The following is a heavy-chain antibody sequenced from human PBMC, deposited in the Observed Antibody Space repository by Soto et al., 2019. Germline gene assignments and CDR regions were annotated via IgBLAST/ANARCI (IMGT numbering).Heavy chain of an antibody. Sequence: SDTLSLTCAVSCYSIASGYYWAWIRQSPGKGLEWIGSIYHAGSVYYNPSLNSRVAVSLDTSKNHFSLKLTSVTAADTAVYYCARTFDYYGMDVWGQGTTVTVSS. CDR3: ARTFDYYGMDV. CDR1: CYSIASGYY. V-gene: IGHV4-38-2*01. J-gene: IGHJ6*02. CDR2: IYHAGSV.